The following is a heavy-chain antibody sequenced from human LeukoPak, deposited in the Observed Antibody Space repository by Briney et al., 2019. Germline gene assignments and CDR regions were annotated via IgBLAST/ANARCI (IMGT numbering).Heavy chain of an antibody. CDR1: GFTFNTYT. D-gene: IGHD6-13*01. CDR2: ISNMASYI. V-gene: IGHV3-21*04. CDR3: AREGYSSSWRYFDY. Sequence: GGSLRLSCAASGFTFNTYTMNWIRQAPGKGLEWVSSISNMASYIYYADSVKGQFTISRDNSKNSVFLQMNSLRAEDTAVYYCAREGYSSSWRYFDYWGQGTLVTVSS. J-gene: IGHJ4*02.